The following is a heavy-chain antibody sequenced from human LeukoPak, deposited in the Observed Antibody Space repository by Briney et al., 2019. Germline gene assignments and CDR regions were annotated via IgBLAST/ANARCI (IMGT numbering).Heavy chain of an antibody. V-gene: IGHV4-39*07. J-gene: IGHJ5*01. D-gene: IGHD2-21*01. Sequence: SETLSLTCTVAGDSISSGSHYRGWIRLPPGNGLEWIGSIFYSGRTYYTPSLKSRVTMSLDTSKNQFSLRLTSVTAADTAVYYCARQVAVVEPTDPNWFDSWGQGTLVTVSS. CDR2: IFYSGRT. CDR1: GDSISSGSHY. CDR3: ARQVAVVEPTDPNWFDS.